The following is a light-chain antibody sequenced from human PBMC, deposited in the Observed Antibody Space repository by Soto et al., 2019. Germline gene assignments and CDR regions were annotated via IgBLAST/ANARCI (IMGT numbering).Light chain of an antibody. CDR2: GAS. CDR1: QSVSSY. Sequence: EIVLTQSPATLSLSPGERATLSCRASQSVSSYLAWYQQKPGQAPRLLIYGASNRATGIPPRFSGSGSGTDFTLTSSSLAPEDSAVYYCQQRSDSWTFGQGTKVEIK. V-gene: IGKV3-11*01. CDR3: QQRSDSWT. J-gene: IGKJ1*01.